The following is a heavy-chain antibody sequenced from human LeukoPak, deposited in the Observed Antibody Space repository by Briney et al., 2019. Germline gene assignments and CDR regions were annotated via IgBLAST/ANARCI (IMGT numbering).Heavy chain of an antibody. V-gene: IGHV3-53*01. J-gene: IGHJ5*02. D-gene: IGHD6-19*01. Sequence: GGSLRLSCAASGFTVSSNYMSWVRQAPGKGLEWVSIIYSGGSTFYADSVKGRFTISRDNSKNTLYLQMNSLRAEDTAVYYCARDRPSSGWHNWFDPWGQGTLVTVSS. CDR2: IYSGGST. CDR1: GFTVSSNY. CDR3: ARDRPSSGWHNWFDP.